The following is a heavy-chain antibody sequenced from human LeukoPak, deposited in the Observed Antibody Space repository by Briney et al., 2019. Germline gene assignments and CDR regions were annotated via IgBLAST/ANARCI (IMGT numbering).Heavy chain of an antibody. CDR2: MDPDGRTI. CDR3: ARVPVLRYFDWTHGMDV. Sequence: PGGSLRLSCAASGFSFRSYWMHWVRQAPGKGLEWVSRMDPDGRTIDYADSVRGRFTISRDNAKNSLYLQMNSLRAEDTAVYYCARVPVLRYFDWTHGMDVWGQGTTVTVSS. V-gene: IGHV3-74*01. D-gene: IGHD3-9*01. J-gene: IGHJ6*02. CDR1: GFSFRSYW.